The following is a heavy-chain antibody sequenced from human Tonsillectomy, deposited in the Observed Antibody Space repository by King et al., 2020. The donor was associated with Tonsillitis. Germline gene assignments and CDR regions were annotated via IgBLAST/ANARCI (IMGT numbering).Heavy chain of an antibody. V-gene: IGHV3-15*01. Sequence: VQLVESGGGLVKPGGSLRLSCAASGFTFSNAYMSWVRQAPGKGLEWVGRIKSKTDGGTTDYAAPVKGRFTISRDDSKNTLYLQMSSLKTEDTAVYYCTTLTRVRGVIGSGWFDPWGQGTLVTVSS. CDR1: GFTFSNAY. D-gene: IGHD3-10*01. CDR3: TTLTRVRGVIGSGWFDP. J-gene: IGHJ5*02. CDR2: IKSKTDGGTT.